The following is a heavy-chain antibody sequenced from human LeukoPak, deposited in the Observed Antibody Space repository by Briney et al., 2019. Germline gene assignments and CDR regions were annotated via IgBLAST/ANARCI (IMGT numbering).Heavy chain of an antibody. J-gene: IGHJ4*02. CDR2: IFPSGGEI. CDR1: GFTFDDYA. Sequence: GGSLRLSCAASGFTFDDYAMHWVRQAPGKGLEWVSSIFPSGGEIHYADSVRGRFTISRDNSKSTLSLQMNSLRAEDTAIYYCATYRQVLLPFESWGQGTLVTVSS. V-gene: IGHV3-23*01. D-gene: IGHD2/OR15-2a*01. CDR3: ATYRQVLLPFES.